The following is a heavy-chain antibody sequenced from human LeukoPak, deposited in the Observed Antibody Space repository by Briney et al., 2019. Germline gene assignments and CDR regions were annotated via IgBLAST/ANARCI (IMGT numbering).Heavy chain of an antibody. CDR1: GGSISSYY. V-gene: IGHV4-59*01. D-gene: IGHD3-10*01. J-gene: IGHJ6*04. CDR2: IYYSGST. CDR3: AREWSIRGVNSYGMDV. Sequence: SETLSLTCTVSGGSISSYYWSWIRQPPGKGLEWIGYIYYSGSTNYNPSLKSRVTISVDTSKNQFSLKLSSVTAADTAAYYCAREWSIRGVNSYGMDVWGKGTTVTVSS.